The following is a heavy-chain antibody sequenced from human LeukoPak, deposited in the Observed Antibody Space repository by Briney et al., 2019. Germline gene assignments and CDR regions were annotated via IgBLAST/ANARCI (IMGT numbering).Heavy chain of an antibody. D-gene: IGHD1-26*01. CDR3: ARDGEPEAFDI. CDR1: GGSISSGGYY. J-gene: IGHJ3*02. V-gene: IGHV4-31*03. CDR2: IYYSGST. Sequence: ASETLSLTCTVSGGSISSGGYYWSWIRQHPGKCLEWIGYIYYSGSTYYNPSLKSRVTISVDTSKNQFSLKLSSVTAADTAVYYCARDGEPEAFDIWGQGTMVTVSS.